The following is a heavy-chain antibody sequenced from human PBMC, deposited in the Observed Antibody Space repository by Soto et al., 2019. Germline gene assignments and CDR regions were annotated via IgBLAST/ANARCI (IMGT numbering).Heavy chain of an antibody. CDR2: ISYDGSNK. CDR1: GVTVSSYA. CDR3: ARDGPITMIVVVITNAFDI. J-gene: IGHJ3*02. Sequence: GVSLRLSCAASGVTVSSYAMHWVRQAPGKGLEWVAVISYDGSNKYYADSVKGRFTISRDNSKNTLYLQMNSLRAEDTAVYYRARDGPITMIVVVITNAFDIWGQGTMVTVS. V-gene: IGHV3-30-3*01. D-gene: IGHD3-22*01.